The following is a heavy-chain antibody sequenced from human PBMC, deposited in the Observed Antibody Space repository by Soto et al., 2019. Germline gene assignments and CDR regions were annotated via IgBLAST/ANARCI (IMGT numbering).Heavy chain of an antibody. V-gene: IGHV3-30*03. CDR2: ISYDGSNK. D-gene: IGHD5-18*01. J-gene: IGHJ4*02. CDR3: GTGNGVIQVWQIDY. Sequence: QVQLVESGGGVVQPGRSLRLSCAASGFTFSSYGMHWVRQSPGKGLEWVAVISYDGSNKYYADSVKGRFTISRDNSKNTTYLQKNSLMAEDTAVYYCGTGNGVIQVWQIDYWGQGTLVTVSS. CDR1: GFTFSSYG.